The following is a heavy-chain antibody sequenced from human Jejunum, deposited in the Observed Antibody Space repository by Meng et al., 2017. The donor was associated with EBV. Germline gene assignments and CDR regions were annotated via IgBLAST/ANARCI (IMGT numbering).Heavy chain of an antibody. CDR2: NNADTEDP. CDR3: AHSNSDVFAY. J-gene: IGHJ4*02. CDR1: GYTYTSYG. Sequence: QVRMEVSGAESKDAGDAVKASSTTSGYTYTSYGMKWVRQAAGQVIELMGWNNADTEDPTYAQGFTARFVFSLDTSVSTAYLQISSLKAEDTAIYYCAHSNSDVFAYWGQGTLVTVSS. D-gene: IGHD6-6*01. V-gene: IGHV7-4-1*02.